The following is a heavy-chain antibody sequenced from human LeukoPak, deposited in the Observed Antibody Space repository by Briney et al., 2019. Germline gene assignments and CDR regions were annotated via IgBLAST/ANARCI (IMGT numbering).Heavy chain of an antibody. D-gene: IGHD3-10*02. CDR3: ASGDGVSNLFAVLGFDP. V-gene: IGHV1-2*02. CDR2: INPNSGGT. CDR1: GYTFTGYY. J-gene: IGHJ5*02. Sequence: ASVKVSCKASGYTFTGYYMHWVRQAPGQGLEWMVWINPNSGGTNYAQKFQGRVTMTRDTSISTAYMELSRRRSDDTAVYSCASGDGVSNLFAVLGFDPWGQGTLVTVSS.